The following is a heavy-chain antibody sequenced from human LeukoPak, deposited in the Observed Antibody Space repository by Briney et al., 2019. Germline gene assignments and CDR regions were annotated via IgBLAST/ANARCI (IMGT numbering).Heavy chain of an antibody. J-gene: IGHJ6*02. CDR3: AKGLYYYAMDV. CDR2: IGDSGGGT. V-gene: IGHV3-23*01. Sequence: TGGSLRLSCAASGFTFSSYGMHWVRQAPGKGLDWISAIGDSGGGTYYADSVKGRFTISRDNSQNTLYLQMSSLRAEDTAVYYCAKGLYYYAMDVWGQGTAVTVSS. CDR1: GFTFSSYG.